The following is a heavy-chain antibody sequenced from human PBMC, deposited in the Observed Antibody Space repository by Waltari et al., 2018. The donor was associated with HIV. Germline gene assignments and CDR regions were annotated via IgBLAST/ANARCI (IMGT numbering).Heavy chain of an antibody. CDR3: ARSFSGYSNYFDP. CDR2: MSYSGST. V-gene: IGHV4-39*01. J-gene: IGHJ5*02. CDR1: GGSMTSSSYY. D-gene: IGHD4-4*01. Sequence: QLQLQESGPGLVKSPETLSLTCTVPGGSMTSSSYYWGWIRQPPGKGLEWIGSMSYSGSTYHNPSLRSRLTISVDTSKNQFSLKLTSVTAADTAVYYCARSFSGYSNYFDPWGQGTLVTVSS.